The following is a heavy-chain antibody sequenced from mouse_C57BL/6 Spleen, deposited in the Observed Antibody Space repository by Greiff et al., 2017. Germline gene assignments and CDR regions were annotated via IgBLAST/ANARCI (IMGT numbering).Heavy chain of an antibody. CDR1: GFTFSSYA. Sequence: VQLKESGGGLVKPGGSLKLSCAASGFTFSSYAMSWVRQTPEKRLEWVATISDGGSYTYYPDNVKGRFTISRDNAKNNLYLQMSHLKSEDTAMYYCAGEGTTVLAPWYLAVWGTGTPVTVSS. D-gene: IGHD1-1*01. V-gene: IGHV5-4*01. CDR2: ISDGGSYT. J-gene: IGHJ1*03. CDR3: AGEGTTVLAPWYLAV.